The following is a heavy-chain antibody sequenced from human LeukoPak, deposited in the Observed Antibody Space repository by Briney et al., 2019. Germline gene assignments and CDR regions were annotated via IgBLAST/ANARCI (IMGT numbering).Heavy chain of an antibody. CDR2: ISSSSSTT. Sequence: GGSLRLSCAASGFTFSTYSMNWVRQAPGKGLEWVSYISSSSSTTFYADSVKGRFTISRDNSKNTVYLQMNSLRAEDTAMYYCARRDDHNGRDYWGQGTLVTVSS. J-gene: IGHJ4*02. CDR3: ARRDDHNGRDY. V-gene: IGHV3-48*01. D-gene: IGHD5-24*01. CDR1: GFTFSTYS.